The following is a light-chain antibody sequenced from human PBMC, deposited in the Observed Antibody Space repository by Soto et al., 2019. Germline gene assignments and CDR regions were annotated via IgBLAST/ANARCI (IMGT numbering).Light chain of an antibody. V-gene: IGLV2-11*01. Sequence: QSALTQPRSVSGSPGQSVTISCTGTSNGVGNYNYVSWYQQHPGKAPKLMIFDVSKRPSGVPDRFSGSKSGNTASLTISGLQAEDEADYYCCSYAGSYTVDVFGTGTKVTVL. CDR3: CSYAGSYTVDV. CDR1: SNGVGNYNY. J-gene: IGLJ1*01. CDR2: DVS.